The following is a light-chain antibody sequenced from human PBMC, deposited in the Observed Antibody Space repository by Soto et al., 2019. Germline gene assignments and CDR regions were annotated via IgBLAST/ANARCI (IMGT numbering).Light chain of an antibody. CDR3: QHYDNLLLT. J-gene: IGKJ4*01. Sequence: DIQMTQSPSSLSASVGDRVTITCQASQDINTYLNWYQQKPGKAPNLLIYDASKLETGVPSRFSGVGSVTDFTFTVSSLQPEDIATYFCQHYDNLLLTFGGGTKVEL. CDR2: DAS. CDR1: QDINTY. V-gene: IGKV1-33*01.